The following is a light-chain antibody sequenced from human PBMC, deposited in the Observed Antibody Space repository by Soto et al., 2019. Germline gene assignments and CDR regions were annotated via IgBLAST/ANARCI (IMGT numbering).Light chain of an antibody. Sequence: QSALTQPASGSGSPGQAITISCTGTSSDVGGYNYVSWYQQHPGKAPKRMIYDVTNRPSGVSNRFSGSKSGNTASLTIAGLQAEHEADYYCSSYTSSSTPLVFGGGTKLTVL. CDR2: DVT. CDR3: SSYTSSSTPLV. CDR1: SSDVGGYNY. J-gene: IGLJ3*02. V-gene: IGLV2-14*01.